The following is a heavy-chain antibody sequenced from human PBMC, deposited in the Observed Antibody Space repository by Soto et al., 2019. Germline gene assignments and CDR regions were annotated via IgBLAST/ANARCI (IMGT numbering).Heavy chain of an antibody. CDR1: GYTLTELS. CDR2: FDPEDGET. D-gene: IGHD2-2*01. CDR3: ATVPIVVVPGENNWFDP. Sequence: GASVKVSCKVSGYTLTELSMHWVRQAPGKGLEWMGGFDPEDGETIYAQKFQGRVTMTEDTSTDAAYMELSSLRSEDTAVYYCATVPIVVVPGENNWFDPWGQGTLVTVSS. V-gene: IGHV1-24*01. J-gene: IGHJ5*02.